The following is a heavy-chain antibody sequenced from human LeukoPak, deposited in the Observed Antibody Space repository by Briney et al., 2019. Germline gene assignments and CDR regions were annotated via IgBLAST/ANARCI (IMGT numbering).Heavy chain of an antibody. CDR3: ARAGGTSWADY. V-gene: IGHV3-7*01. J-gene: IGHJ4*02. D-gene: IGHD6-13*01. Sequence: GGSLRLSCEASGFTFRDYWMTWVRQAPGEGLEWVANVKQDGTEKFYVASVKGRFTISRDNGKNSLYLQMNSPRVEDPAIYYCARAGGTSWADYWGQGTLVTVSS. CDR2: VKQDGTEK. CDR1: GFTFRDYW.